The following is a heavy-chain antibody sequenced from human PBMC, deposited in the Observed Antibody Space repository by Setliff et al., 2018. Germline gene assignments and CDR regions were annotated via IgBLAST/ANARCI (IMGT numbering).Heavy chain of an antibody. CDR1: GGSISNYY. J-gene: IGHJ3*01. CDR2: IYTSGST. CDR3: ARVKVDTAWGDGFDV. V-gene: IGHV4-4*07. Sequence: SETLSLTCTVSGGSISNYYWSWIRQPAGKGLEWIGRIYTSGSTNYNPSLKSRVTMSVYTSRNQFSLTLNPVTAGDTAVYYCARVKVDTAWGDGFDVWGQGTLVTVSS. D-gene: IGHD5-18*01.